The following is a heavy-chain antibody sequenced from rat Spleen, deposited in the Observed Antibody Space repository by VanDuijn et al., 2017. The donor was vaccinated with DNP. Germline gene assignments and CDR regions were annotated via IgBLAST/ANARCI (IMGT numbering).Heavy chain of an antibody. CDR3: ARTGVYAMDA. CDR2: IDAGSGST. D-gene: IGHD5-1*01. J-gene: IGHJ4*01. Sequence: QVQLQQSGAELAKPGSSVKISCKASGYTFTTYYIGWIKQTTGQGLDYIGYIDAGSGSTNYNEKFRGKATLTVDKSSSTAFMQLSSLTPDDSAVYYCARTGVYAMDAWGQGTSVTVSS. CDR1: GYTFTTYY. V-gene: IGHV1-43*01.